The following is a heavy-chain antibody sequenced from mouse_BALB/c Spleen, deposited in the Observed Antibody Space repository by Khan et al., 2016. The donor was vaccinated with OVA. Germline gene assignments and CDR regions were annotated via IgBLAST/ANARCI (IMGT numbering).Heavy chain of an antibody. CDR2: ISSGGTYT. D-gene: IGHD1-2*01. CDR1: GFTFSSYG. Sequence: EVELVEPGGDLVKPGGSLKLSCAASGFTFSSYGLSWVRQTPDKRLEWFATISSGGTYTYYPDSVKGRFTNDRDNAKNTLYRQMSSLKTEDTAMYYCARFITAATGDYYGMDYWGQGTSVTVSS. J-gene: IGHJ4*01. V-gene: IGHV5-6*01. CDR3: ARFITAATGDYYGMDY.